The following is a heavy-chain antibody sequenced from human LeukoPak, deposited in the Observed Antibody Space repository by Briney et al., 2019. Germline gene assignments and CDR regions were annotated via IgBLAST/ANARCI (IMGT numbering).Heavy chain of an antibody. V-gene: IGHV1-8*02. J-gene: IGHJ4*02. CDR3: ARRAAAAGTTLGY. CDR1: GYTFTGYY. Sequence: ASVKVSCKASGYTFTGYYMHWVRQATGQGLEWVGWMNPNSGNTGYAQKFQGRVTMTRNTSISTAYMELSSLKSEDAAVYYCARRAAAAGTTLGYWGQGTLVTVSS. CDR2: MNPNSGNT. D-gene: IGHD6-13*01.